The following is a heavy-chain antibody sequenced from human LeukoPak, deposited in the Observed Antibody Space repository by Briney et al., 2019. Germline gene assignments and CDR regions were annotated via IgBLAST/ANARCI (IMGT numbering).Heavy chain of an antibody. V-gene: IGHV1-8*03. D-gene: IGHD1-26*01. CDR3: ARGGWELLGAFDI. CDR2: MNPNSGDT. Sequence: GASVKVSCKASGYTFTSYDINWVRQATGQGLEWMGWMNPNSGDTGYAQKFQGRVTITRNTSISTAYMELSSLRSEDTAVYYCARGGWELLGAFDIWGQGTMVTVSS. J-gene: IGHJ3*02. CDR1: GYTFTSYD.